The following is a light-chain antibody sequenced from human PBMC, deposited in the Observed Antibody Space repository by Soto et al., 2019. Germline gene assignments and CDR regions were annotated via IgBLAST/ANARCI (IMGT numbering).Light chain of an antibody. CDR1: QNIRKS. CDR2: DAS. CDR3: QQRDNWRGT. V-gene: IGKV3-11*01. Sequence: EIVLTQFPATLSLSPGERATLSCRASQNIRKSLAWYQQKPGQAPRLLIYDASIRATGIPARFSGSGFETDFTLTISSLEPEDFAVYYCQQRDNWRGTFGGGTKVVIK. J-gene: IGKJ4*01.